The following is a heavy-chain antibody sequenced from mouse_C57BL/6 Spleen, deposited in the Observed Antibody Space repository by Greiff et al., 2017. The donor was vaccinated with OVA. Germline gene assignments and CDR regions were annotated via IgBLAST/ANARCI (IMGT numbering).Heavy chain of an antibody. J-gene: IGHJ2*01. CDR3: ARLQLTGTSWYFDY. V-gene: IGHV5-17*01. Sequence: EVQRVESGGGLVKPGGSLKLSCAASGFTFSDYGMHWVRQAPEKGLEWVAYISSGSSTIYYADTVKGRFTISRDNAKNTLFLQMTSLRSEDTAMYYCARLQLTGTSWYFDYWGQGTTLTVSS. D-gene: IGHD4-1*01. CDR2: ISSGSSTI. CDR1: GFTFSDYG.